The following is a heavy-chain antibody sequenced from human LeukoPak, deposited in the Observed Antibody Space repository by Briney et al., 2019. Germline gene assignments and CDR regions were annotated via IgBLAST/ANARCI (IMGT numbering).Heavy chain of an antibody. J-gene: IGHJ4*02. CDR3: ATGKLDASGFDFMLPF. D-gene: IGHD5-12*01. CDR1: GFSFSNSA. V-gene: IGHV3-30*10. Sequence: GGSLRLSCAASGFSFSNSAMHWVRQAPGKGLEWVAVFSRDGVNIYYRDSVKGRFTISRDNYKNPLYLQMNSLRLEDTAIYYCATGKLDASGFDFMLPFWGQGTLVSVSS. CDR2: FSRDGVNI.